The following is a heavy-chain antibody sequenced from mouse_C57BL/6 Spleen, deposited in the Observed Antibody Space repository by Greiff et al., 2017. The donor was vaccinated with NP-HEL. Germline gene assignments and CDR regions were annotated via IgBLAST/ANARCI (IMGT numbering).Heavy chain of an antibody. V-gene: IGHV1-82*01. CDR1: GYAFSSSW. J-gene: IGHJ4*01. Sequence: QVQLKESGPELVKPGASVKISCKASGYAFSSSWMNWVKQRPGKGLEWIGRIYPGDGDTNYNGKFKGKATLTADKSSSTAYMQLSSLTSEDSAVYFCARSEEGFYYAMDYWGQGTSVTVSS. CDR3: ARSEEGFYYAMDY. CDR2: IYPGDGDT.